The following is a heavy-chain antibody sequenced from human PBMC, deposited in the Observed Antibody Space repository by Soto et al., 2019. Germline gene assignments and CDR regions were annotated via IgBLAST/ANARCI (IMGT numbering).Heavy chain of an antibody. V-gene: IGHV1-2*02. Sequence: SVKVFCKASGYTFSDYYFHWVRQAPGQGLERMVWINPNSGRTFYAQEVQGRATMTRDPPRSTAYMELNRLKSHATAVFYCARDFVLPGVVPPGFNFCGEGTLVTVSS. CDR3: ARDFVLPGVVPPGFNF. CDR2: INPNSGRT. D-gene: IGHD2-15*01. CDR1: GYTFSDYY. J-gene: IGHJ4*02.